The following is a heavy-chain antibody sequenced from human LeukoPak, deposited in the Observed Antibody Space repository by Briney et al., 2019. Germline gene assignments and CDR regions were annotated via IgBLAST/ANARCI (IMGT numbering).Heavy chain of an antibody. V-gene: IGHV1-69*13. D-gene: IGHD3-10*01. CDR3: ARGTWVDYYGSGSYYNFDY. CDR2: IIPIFGTA. Sequence: SVKVSCKASGGTFSSYAISWVRQAPGQGLEWMGGIIPIFGTANYAQKFQGRVTITADESTSTAYMELSSLRSEDTAVYYCARGTWVDYYGSGSYYNFDYWGQGTLVTVSS. CDR1: GGTFSSYA. J-gene: IGHJ4*02.